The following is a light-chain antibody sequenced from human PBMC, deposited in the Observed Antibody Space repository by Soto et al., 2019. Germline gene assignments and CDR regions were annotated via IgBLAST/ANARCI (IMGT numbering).Light chain of an antibody. J-gene: IGLJ3*02. CDR1: SSNIGTNA. CDR2: SDI. Sequence: QLVLTQPPSASGTPGQRVTISCSGSSSNIGTNAVHWHQQLPGAAPKLLIFSDINRPSGVPARFSASKSGSSASLAISGLQAEDEADYYCQAYDYSLTASVFGGGTKLTVL. CDR3: QAYDYSLTASV. V-gene: IGLV1-44*01.